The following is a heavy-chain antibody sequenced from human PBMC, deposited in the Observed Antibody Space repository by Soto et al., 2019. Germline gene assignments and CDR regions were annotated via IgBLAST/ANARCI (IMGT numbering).Heavy chain of an antibody. D-gene: IGHD1-26*01. J-gene: IGHJ4*02. CDR2: IKQDGSER. V-gene: IGHV3-7*03. CDR1: GGSTSSYY. Sequence: PSETLSLTCTVSGGSTSSYYWSWIRQPAGKGLEWIGRIYTSGSTNIKQDGSERYYVDSVKGRFTISRDNAKNSLFLQMNSLRADDTAVYYCASETSSGTSDYWGQGTLVTVSS. CDR3: ASETSSGTSDY.